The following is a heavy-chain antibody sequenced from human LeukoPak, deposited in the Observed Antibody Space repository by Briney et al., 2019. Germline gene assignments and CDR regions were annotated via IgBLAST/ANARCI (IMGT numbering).Heavy chain of an antibody. CDR2: IRYDGSNK. J-gene: IGHJ4*02. CDR1: GFTFSSYG. CDR3: AKVNKGGYDSFYY. Sequence: GGSLRLSCASSGFTFSSYGMHWVRQAPGKGLEWVTFIRYDGSNKYYADSVKGRFTISRDNSKNTLYLQMNSLRPEDTAVYYCAKVNKGGYDSFYYWGQGTLVTVSS. D-gene: IGHD5-12*01. V-gene: IGHV3-30*02.